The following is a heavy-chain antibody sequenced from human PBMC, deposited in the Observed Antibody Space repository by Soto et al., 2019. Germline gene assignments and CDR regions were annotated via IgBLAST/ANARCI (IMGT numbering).Heavy chain of an antibody. J-gene: IGHJ5*01. CDR1: GFTFSSYA. D-gene: IGHD4-17*01. V-gene: IGHV3-23*01. Sequence: EVHLLESGGGLVQPGGSLRLSCTASGFTFSSYAMTWVRQAPGRGLEGVSGITASGGRTFYADSVKGRFTISRDNSRSTLYLQMNSLRAEYTGVYYCAKDTRYADYVRWFDSWGQGTLVTVSS. CDR3: AKDTRYADYVRWFDS. CDR2: ITASGGRT.